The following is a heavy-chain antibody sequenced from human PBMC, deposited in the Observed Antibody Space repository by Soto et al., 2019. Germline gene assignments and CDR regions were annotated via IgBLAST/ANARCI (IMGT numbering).Heavy chain of an antibody. CDR1: GGSISSGGYY. Sequence: SETLSLTCTVSGGSISSGGYYWSWIRQHPGKGLEWIGYIYYSGSTYYNPSLKSRVTISVDTSKNQFSLKLSSVTAADTAVYYCASLYLAYSSSRRFDYWGQGTLVTVSS. CDR2: IYYSGST. J-gene: IGHJ4*02. V-gene: IGHV4-31*03. CDR3: ASLYLAYSSSRRFDY. D-gene: IGHD6-13*01.